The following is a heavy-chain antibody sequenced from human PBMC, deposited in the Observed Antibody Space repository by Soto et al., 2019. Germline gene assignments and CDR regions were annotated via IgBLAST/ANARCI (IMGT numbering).Heavy chain of an antibody. Sequence: QVQLQESGPGLVKPSETLSLTCTVSGGSVSSGSYYWSWIRQPPGKGLEWIGYIYYSGSTNYNPALRSRVTISVDTSKNQFSLKLSSVTAADTAVYYCASQYNWNYVGWFDPWGQGTLATVSS. CDR3: ASQYNWNYVGWFDP. CDR2: IYYSGST. V-gene: IGHV4-61*01. J-gene: IGHJ5*02. D-gene: IGHD1-7*01. CDR1: GGSVSSGSYY.